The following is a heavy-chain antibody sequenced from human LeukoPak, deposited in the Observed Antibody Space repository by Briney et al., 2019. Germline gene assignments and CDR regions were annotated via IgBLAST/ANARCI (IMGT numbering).Heavy chain of an antibody. V-gene: IGHV4-59*01. CDR3: ARVLDLSKRGLDAFDI. CDR1: GGSISSYF. Sequence: SETLSLTCTVSGGSISSYFWSWIRQPPGKGLEWIGYVYYSGSTNYNPSLKSRVTISVDTSKRQFSLKLSSATAADTAVYYCARVLDLSKRGLDAFDIWGQGTMVTVSS. CDR2: VYYSGST. D-gene: IGHD3-16*01. J-gene: IGHJ3*02.